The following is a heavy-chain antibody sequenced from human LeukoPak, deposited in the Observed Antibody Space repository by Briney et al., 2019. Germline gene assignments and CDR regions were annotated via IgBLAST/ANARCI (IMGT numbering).Heavy chain of an antibody. Sequence: GGSLRLSCAASGFPFSRYWMHWVRQAPGKGLVWVSCIRSDGSTTSIADSAKGRFTISRDNAKNTVYLQMNSLRAEDTAVYYCVRDNRSYNFDYWGQGTLVTVSS. J-gene: IGHJ4*02. CDR2: IRSDGSTT. CDR3: VRDNRSYNFDY. D-gene: IGHD1-26*01. V-gene: IGHV3-74*01. CDR1: GFPFSRYW.